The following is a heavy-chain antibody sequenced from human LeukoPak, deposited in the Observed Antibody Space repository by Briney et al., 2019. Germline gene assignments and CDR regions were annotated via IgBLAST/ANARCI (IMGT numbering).Heavy chain of an antibody. J-gene: IGHJ4*02. CDR2: IIPIFGTA. CDR1: GGTFSSYA. D-gene: IGHD3-16*01. CDR3: ARGPSLGLRLGELGD. V-gene: IGHV1-69*06. Sequence: SVKVSCKASGGTFSSYAISWVRQAPGQGLEWMGGIIPIFGTANYVQKFQGRVTITADKSTSTAYMELSSLRSEDTAVYYCARGPSLGLRLGELGDWGQGTLVTVSS.